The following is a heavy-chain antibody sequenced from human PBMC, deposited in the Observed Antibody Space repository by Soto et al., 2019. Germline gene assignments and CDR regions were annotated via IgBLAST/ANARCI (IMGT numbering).Heavy chain of an antibody. CDR3: ARRGGGSYYVDWFDP. Sequence: QLQLQESGPGLVKPSETLSLTCTVSGGSISSSSYYWGWIRQPPGKGLEWIGSIYYSGSTYYNPSLKSRVTISVDTSKNQFSLKLSSVTAADTAVYYCARRGGGSYYVDWFDPWGQGTLVTVSS. J-gene: IGHJ5*02. CDR2: IYYSGST. CDR1: GGSISSSSYY. D-gene: IGHD1-26*01. V-gene: IGHV4-39*01.